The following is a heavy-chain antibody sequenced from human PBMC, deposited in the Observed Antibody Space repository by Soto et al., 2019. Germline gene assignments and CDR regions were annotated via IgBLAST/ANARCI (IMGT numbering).Heavy chain of an antibody. J-gene: IGHJ4*02. CDR1: GYTFTSYD. CDR3: ARGVGSSSSVDY. Sequence: VKVSCKASGYTFTSYDINWVRQATGQGLEWMGWMNPNSGNTGYAQQFQGRVTMTRNTSISTAYMELSSLRSEDTAVYYCARGVGSSSSVDYWGQGTLVTVSS. D-gene: IGHD6-6*01. CDR2: MNPNSGNT. V-gene: IGHV1-8*01.